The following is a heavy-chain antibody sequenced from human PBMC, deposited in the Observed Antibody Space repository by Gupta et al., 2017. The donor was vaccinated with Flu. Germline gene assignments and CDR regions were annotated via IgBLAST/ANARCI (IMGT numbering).Heavy chain of an antibody. V-gene: IGHV2-70*04. CDR2: IDLDDDK. CDR3: AGNSYSRVWYILDD. CDR1: GFSLSTSGRR. D-gene: IGHD6-19*01. Sequence: QVTLQASGPALVKPTQTLTLTCTFSGFSLSTSGRRVSWIRQPPGKALEWLALIDLDDDKIYSTYLKTRLTISKDTSTNPVVLTITNMDPVDTATYYCAGNSYSRVWYILDDWGQGTLVTVSS. J-gene: IGHJ4*02.